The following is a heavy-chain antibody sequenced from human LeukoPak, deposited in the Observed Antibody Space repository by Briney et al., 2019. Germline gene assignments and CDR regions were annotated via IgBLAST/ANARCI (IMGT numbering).Heavy chain of an antibody. D-gene: IGHD3-22*01. CDR3: ARDFGFSPSSGYSFDY. CDR1: GFTFSRYG. V-gene: IGHV3-33*01. J-gene: IGHJ4*02. CDR2: IWYDGSNR. Sequence: GGSLRLSCAASGFTFSRYGVHWVRKAPDKGLEWVAVIWYDGSNRQYVDSVKGRFTISRDNSKNTLYLQMNSLRADNTAVYYCARDFGFSPSSGYSFDYWGQGTLVTVSS.